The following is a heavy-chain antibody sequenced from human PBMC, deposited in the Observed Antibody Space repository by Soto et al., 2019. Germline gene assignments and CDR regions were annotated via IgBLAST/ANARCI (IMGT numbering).Heavy chain of an antibody. D-gene: IGHD2-21*01. CDR1: GFTFSTYG. Sequence: QVQLVESGGGVVQPGRSLSLSCAASGFTFSTYGMHWVRQAPGKGLEWVAVVSSDGSNKHYADSVKGRFTISRDNSKNTLHLQMNSLRPEDTAVYYCAKDGIAYCTYFGSWGQGTLVIVSS. CDR2: VSSDGSNK. V-gene: IGHV3-30*18. J-gene: IGHJ4*02. CDR3: AKDGIAYCTYFGS.